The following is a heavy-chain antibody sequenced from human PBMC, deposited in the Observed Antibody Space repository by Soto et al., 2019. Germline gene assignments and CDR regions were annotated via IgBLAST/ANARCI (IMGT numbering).Heavy chain of an antibody. CDR2: IWSDGRTK. V-gene: IGHV3-33*01. D-gene: IGHD3-16*02. Sequence: GGSLRLSCAASGFSFSSHAMHWVRQAPGKGLEWVALIWSDGRTKYYADSVKGRFTIARDNSKNTLDLQMNTLRAEDTAVYYCARAQDNDESGSYGLPADIWGQGTTVTVSS. J-gene: IGHJ6*02. CDR1: GFSFSSHA. CDR3: ARAQDNDESGSYGLPADI.